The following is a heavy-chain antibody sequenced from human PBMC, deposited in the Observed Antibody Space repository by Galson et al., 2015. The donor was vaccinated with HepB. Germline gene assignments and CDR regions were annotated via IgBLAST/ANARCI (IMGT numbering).Heavy chain of an antibody. CDR2: INPSGGAT. CDR3: ARDSLRTMIRVGDY. J-gene: IGHJ4*02. V-gene: IGHV1-2*06. D-gene: IGHD3-22*01. Sequence: SVKVSCKASGYTFAGYYIHWVRQAPGQGLEWMGRINPSGGATNYAQKFQGRVTMTRDTSISTAYMELSRLRSEDTAVYYCARDSLRTMIRVGDYWGREPWSPSPQ. CDR1: GYTFAGYY.